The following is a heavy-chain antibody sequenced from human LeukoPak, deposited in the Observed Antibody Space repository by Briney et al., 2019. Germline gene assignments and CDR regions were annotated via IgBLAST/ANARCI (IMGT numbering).Heavy chain of an antibody. CDR2: IYPGYSDA. J-gene: IGHJ5*02. D-gene: IGHD6-13*01. V-gene: IGHV5-51*01. CDR1: GYNFARNW. Sequence: GESLKISCMASGYNFARNWIGWVRQVPGKGLEWMGLIYPGYSDAKYSPSFQGQVTLSVDTSISTAYLQLGGLRASDTAIYYCVRFALSSSLDHWGQGTLVTVSS. CDR3: VRFALSSSLDH.